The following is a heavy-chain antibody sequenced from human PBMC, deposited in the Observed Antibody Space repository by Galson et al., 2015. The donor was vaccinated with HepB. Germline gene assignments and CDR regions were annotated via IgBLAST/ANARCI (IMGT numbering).Heavy chain of an antibody. J-gene: IGHJ6*02. Sequence: SLRLSCAASGFTFSSYGMHWVRQAPGKGLEWVAVISYDGSNKYYADSVKGRFTISRDNSKNTLYLQMNSLRAEDTAVHYCAKFTDTYFYYYGMDVWGQGTTVTVSS. CDR2: ISYDGSNK. CDR1: GFTFSSYG. V-gene: IGHV3-30*18. CDR3: AKFTDTYFYYYGMDV. D-gene: IGHD5-18*01.